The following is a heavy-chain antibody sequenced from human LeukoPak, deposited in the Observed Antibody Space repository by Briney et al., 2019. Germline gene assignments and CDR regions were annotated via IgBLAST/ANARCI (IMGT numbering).Heavy chain of an antibody. V-gene: IGHV4-39*07. CDR2: IYYSGST. D-gene: IGHD2-15*01. CDR3: ALISRSSGNYYMDV. J-gene: IGHJ6*03. Sequence: PSETLSLTCTVSGGSISSSSYYWGWIRQPPGKGLEWIGSIYYSGSTYYNPSLKSRVTISVDTSKNQFSLKLSSVTAADTAVYYCALISRSSGNYYMDVWGKGTTVTVSS. CDR1: GGSISSSSYY.